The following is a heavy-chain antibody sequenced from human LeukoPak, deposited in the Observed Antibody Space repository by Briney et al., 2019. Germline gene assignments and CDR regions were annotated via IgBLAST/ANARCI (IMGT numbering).Heavy chain of an antibody. CDR3: ASIIGGYSYGFDY. J-gene: IGHJ4*02. CDR1: GFTFSSYS. CDR2: ISSSSSCI. Sequence: GGSLRLSCAASGFTFSSYSMSWVRQAPGKGLEWVSSISSSSSCIYYADSVKGRFTISRDNAKNSLYLQMNSLRAEDTAVYYCASIIGGYSYGFDYWGQGTLVTVSS. V-gene: IGHV3-21*01. D-gene: IGHD5-18*01.